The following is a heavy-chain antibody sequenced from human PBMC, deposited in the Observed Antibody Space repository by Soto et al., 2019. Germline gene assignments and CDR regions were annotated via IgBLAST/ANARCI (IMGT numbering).Heavy chain of an antibody. CDR3: ARSRGGYFGY. Sequence: QVQLQESGPGLVKPSETLSLTCTVSGGSISSYYWSWIRQPPGKGLEWIGYIYYSGSTNYNPSLKRRVTISVDTSKHQFHLKLSSVTAADTAVYYCARSRGGYFGYWGQGTLVTVSS. CDR1: GGSISSYY. V-gene: IGHV4-59*01. CDR2: IYYSGST. J-gene: IGHJ4*02. D-gene: IGHD3-22*01.